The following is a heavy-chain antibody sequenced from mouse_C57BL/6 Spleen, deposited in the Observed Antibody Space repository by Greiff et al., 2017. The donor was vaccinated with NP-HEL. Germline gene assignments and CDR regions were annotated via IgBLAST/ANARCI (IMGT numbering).Heavy chain of an antibody. CDR3: ARRDYGSSHYAMDY. J-gene: IGHJ4*01. V-gene: IGHV5-17*01. Sequence: EVQRVESGGGLVKPGGSLKLSCAASGFTFSDYGMHWVRQAPEKGLEWVAYISSGSSTIYYADTVKGRFTISRDNAKTTLFLQMPSLRSEDTAMYYCARRDYGSSHYAMDYWGQGTSVTVSS. CDR2: ISSGSSTI. D-gene: IGHD1-1*01. CDR1: GFTFSDYG.